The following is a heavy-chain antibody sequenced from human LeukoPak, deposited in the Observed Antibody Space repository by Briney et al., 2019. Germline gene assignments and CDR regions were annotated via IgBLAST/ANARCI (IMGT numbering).Heavy chain of an antibody. J-gene: IGHJ3*02. CDR1: GYSFTDYW. CDR3: ARSGGNYYSI. D-gene: IGHD1-26*01. V-gene: IGHV5-51*01. CDR2: IYPGDSDT. Sequence: GESLKISCKGSGYSFTDYWISWVRQMPGKGLEWMGIIYPGDSDTIYSPSFQGQVTISADKSTSTANLQWSSLKASDTAMYYCARSGGNYYSIWGQGTMVTVSS.